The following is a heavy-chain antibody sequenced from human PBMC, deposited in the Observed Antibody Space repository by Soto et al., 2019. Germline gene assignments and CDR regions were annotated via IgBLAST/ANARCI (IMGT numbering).Heavy chain of an antibody. J-gene: IGHJ5*02. V-gene: IGHV3-30-3*01. Sequence: GGSLRLSCAASGFTFSSYAMHWVRQAPGKGLEWVAVISYDGSNKYYADSVKGRFTISRDNSKNTLYLQMNSLRAEDTAVYYCARDRNSGSSGWFKGWFDPWGQGTLVTVSS. CDR3: ARDRNSGSSGWFKGWFDP. CDR1: GFTFSSYA. CDR2: ISYDGSNK. D-gene: IGHD6-19*01.